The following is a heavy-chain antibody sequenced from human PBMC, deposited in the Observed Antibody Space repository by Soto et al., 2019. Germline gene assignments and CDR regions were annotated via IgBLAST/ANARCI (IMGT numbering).Heavy chain of an antibody. Sequence: PSETLSLTCTVSGGSISSYYWSWIRQPPGKGLEWIGYIYYSGSTNYNPSLKSRVTISVDTSKNQFSLKLSSVTAADTAVYYCARGDGNSYYYYYYGMDVWGPAPTVTVSS. CDR2: IYYSGST. V-gene: IGHV4-59*01. D-gene: IGHD4-17*01. CDR1: GGSISSYY. J-gene: IGHJ6*02. CDR3: ARGDGNSYYYYYYGMDV.